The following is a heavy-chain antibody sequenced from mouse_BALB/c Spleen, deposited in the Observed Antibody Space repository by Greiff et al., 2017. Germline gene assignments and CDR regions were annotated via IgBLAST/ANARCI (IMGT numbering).Heavy chain of an antibody. D-gene: IGHD2-10*01. CDR3: ARAAYYGNPYAMDY. CDR1: GFDFSRYW. Sequence: EVKLMESGGGLVQPGGSLNLSCAASGFDFSRYWMSWARQAPGKGQEWIGEINPGSSTINYTPSLKDKFIISRDNAKNTLYLQMSKVRSEDTALYYCARAAYYGNPYAMDYWGQGTSVTVSS. V-gene: IGHV4-2*02. CDR2: INPGSSTI. J-gene: IGHJ4*01.